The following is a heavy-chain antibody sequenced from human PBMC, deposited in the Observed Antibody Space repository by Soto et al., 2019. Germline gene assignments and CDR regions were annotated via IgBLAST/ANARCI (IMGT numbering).Heavy chain of an antibody. CDR3: ARDLHPSSFSDGYRHLDALDL. J-gene: IGHJ3*01. V-gene: IGHV3-33*05. D-gene: IGHD3-16*02. CDR2: TSFGGHSL. CDR1: GFNFRIYG. Sequence: PGGSLRLSCAASGFNFRIYGLHWVRQAPGKGLEWVAVTSFGGHSLNYEDSVKGRFTISRDISKNTLYLQMNNLTVEDTAVYYCARDLHPSSFSDGYRHLDALDLWGQGTRVTVSS.